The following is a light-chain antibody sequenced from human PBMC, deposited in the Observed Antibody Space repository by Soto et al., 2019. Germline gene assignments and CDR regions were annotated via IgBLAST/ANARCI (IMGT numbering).Light chain of an antibody. CDR1: SSDVGGYHY. V-gene: IGLV2-14*01. CDR2: GAT. CDR3: SSYTSGTTLYV. Sequence: QSVLTQPASVSGSPGQAITISCTGTSSDVGGYHYVSWYQHHPGKAPRLVIYGATNRPSGVSHRFSGSRSGNTASLTISGLQADDEADHYCSSYTSGTTLYVFGTGTKATVL. J-gene: IGLJ1*01.